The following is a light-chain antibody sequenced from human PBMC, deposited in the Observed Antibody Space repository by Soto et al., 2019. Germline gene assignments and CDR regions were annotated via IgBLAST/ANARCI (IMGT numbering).Light chain of an antibody. CDR1: SGDVGGYHY. J-gene: IGLJ2*01. V-gene: IGLV2-14*01. CDR2: EVS. CDR3: SSYTSDSTVV. Sequence: QSALTQPASVSGSPGQSITISCTGTSGDVGGYHYVSWYQQHPGRAPRLLIYEVSNRPSGVSNRFSGSKSGNTASLTISGLQGDDEAHYYCSSYTSDSTVVFGGGTQLTVL.